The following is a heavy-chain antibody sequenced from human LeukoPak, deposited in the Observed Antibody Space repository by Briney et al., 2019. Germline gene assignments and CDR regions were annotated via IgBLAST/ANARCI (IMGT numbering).Heavy chain of an antibody. Sequence: PSETLSLTCTVSGGSISGYYWNWIRQPPGKGLEWIGYIYHSGSTTYNPSLESRVTISVDTSKNQFSLKLSSVTAADTAVYYCARHEVFNYWGRGILVTVSS. CDR1: GGSISGYY. V-gene: IGHV4-59*08. J-gene: IGHJ4*02. CDR3: ARHEVFNY. CDR2: IYHSGST.